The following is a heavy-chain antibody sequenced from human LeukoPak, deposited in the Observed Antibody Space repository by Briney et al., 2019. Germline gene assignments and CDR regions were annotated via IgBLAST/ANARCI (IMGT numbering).Heavy chain of an antibody. Sequence: SETVSLTCGVYDGSFSGYSWSWIRQSPDKGLEWIGEINHSGSTNYNPSLQSRVTISIDTSKKQFSMMLSSVTAADTAVYYCARHRAYTYAFCGGNPLDYWGQGTVVTVSS. V-gene: IGHV4-34*01. CDR2: INHSGST. CDR1: DGSFSGYS. J-gene: IGHJ4*02. D-gene: IGHD5-18*01. CDR3: ARHRAYTYAFCGGNPLDY.